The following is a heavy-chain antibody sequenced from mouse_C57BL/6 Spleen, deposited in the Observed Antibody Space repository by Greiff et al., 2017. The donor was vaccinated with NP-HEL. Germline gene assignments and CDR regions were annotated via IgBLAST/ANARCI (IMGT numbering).Heavy chain of an antibody. CDR3: ARGGTMITTGYYFDY. CDR2: ISSGGSYT. D-gene: IGHD2-4*01. V-gene: IGHV5-6*01. CDR1: GFTFSSYG. Sequence: EVQGVESGGDLVKPGGSLKLSCAASGFTFSSYGMSWVRQTPDKRLEWVATISSGGSYTYYPDSVKGRFTISRDNAKNTLYLQMSSLKSEDTAMYYCARGGTMITTGYYFDYWGQGTTLTVSS. J-gene: IGHJ2*01.